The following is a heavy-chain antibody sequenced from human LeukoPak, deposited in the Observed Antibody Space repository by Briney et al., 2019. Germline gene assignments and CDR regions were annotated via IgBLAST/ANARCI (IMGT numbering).Heavy chain of an antibody. V-gene: IGHV1-46*01. J-gene: IGHJ3*02. Sequence: ASVKVSCKASGYTFTSYYMHWVRQAPGQGLEWMGIINPSGGSTSYAQKFQGRVTMTRDMSTSTVYMELSSLRSEDTAVYYCARVDTAMVDAFDIWGQGTMVTVSS. D-gene: IGHD5-18*01. CDR1: GYTFTSYY. CDR2: INPSGGST. CDR3: ARVDTAMVDAFDI.